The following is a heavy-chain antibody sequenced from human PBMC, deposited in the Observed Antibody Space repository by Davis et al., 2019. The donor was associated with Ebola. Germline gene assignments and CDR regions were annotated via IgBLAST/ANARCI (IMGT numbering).Heavy chain of an antibody. CDR3: ARLYTAMVFYGMDV. CDR1: GGPISSYY. D-gene: IGHD5-18*01. CDR2: IYYSGST. Sequence: SETLSLTCTVSGGPISSYYWSWIRQPPGKGLEWIGYIYYSGSTNYNPSLKSRVSISVDTSKNQFSLKLSSVTAADTAVYYCARLYTAMVFYGMDVWGQGTTVTVSS. J-gene: IGHJ6*02. V-gene: IGHV4-59*08.